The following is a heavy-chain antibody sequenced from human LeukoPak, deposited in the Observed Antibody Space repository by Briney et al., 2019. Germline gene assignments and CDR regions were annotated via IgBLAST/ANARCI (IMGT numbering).Heavy chain of an antibody. V-gene: IGHV4-59*08. CDR1: GGSFSGYY. Sequence: SETLSLTCAVYGGSFSGYYWSWIRQPPGKGLEWIGYIYYSGSTNYNPSLKSRVTISVDTSKNQFSLKLSSVTAADTAVYYCARLGRYCSGGSCHQENYFYGMDVWGQGTTVTVSS. J-gene: IGHJ6*02. CDR3: ARLGRYCSGGSCHQENYFYGMDV. D-gene: IGHD2-15*01. CDR2: IYYSGST.